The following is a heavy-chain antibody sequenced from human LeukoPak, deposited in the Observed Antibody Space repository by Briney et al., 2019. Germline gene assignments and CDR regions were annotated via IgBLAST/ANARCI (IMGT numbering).Heavy chain of an antibody. J-gene: IGHJ4*02. D-gene: IGHD1-26*01. CDR2: ISGSGGST. Sequence: GGSLRLSCAVSGFTFSSYAMSWVRQAPGKGLEWVSSISGSGGSTYYADSVKGRFTISRDNAKNTLYLQMNSLRAEDTAVYYCARVGALWYPDYWGQGTLVTVSS. CDR1: GFTFSSYA. V-gene: IGHV3-23*01. CDR3: ARVGALWYPDY.